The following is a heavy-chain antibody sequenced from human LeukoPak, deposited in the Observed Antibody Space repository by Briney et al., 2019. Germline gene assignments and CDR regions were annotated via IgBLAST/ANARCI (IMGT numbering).Heavy chain of an antibody. D-gene: IGHD3-10*02. CDR2: IKQDGSEK. CDR3: AELGITMIGGV. Sequence: GGSLRLSCAASGFTFSIYWMSWVRHAPGKGLEWVANIKQDGSEKYYVDSVKGRFTISRDNAKNSLYLQMNSLRAEDTAVYYCAELGITMIGGVWGKGTTVTISS. J-gene: IGHJ6*04. CDR1: GFTFSIYW. V-gene: IGHV3-7*01.